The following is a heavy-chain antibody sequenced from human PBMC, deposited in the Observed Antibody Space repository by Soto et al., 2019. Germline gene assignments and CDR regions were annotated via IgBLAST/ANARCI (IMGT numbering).Heavy chain of an antibody. CDR2: VSQGGNVRYTTEGDT. D-gene: IGHD2-8*01. V-gene: IGHV4-59*01. CDR1: GVSLDNFF. CDR3: ARDRGGLTVSAIPLGEWFDT. J-gene: IGHJ5*02. Sequence: QVQLQESGPGLLRPSETLSLTCTVSGVSLDNFFWSWIRQTPGKGPERISYVSQGGNVRYTTEGDTSGHYPTLDTRATISLDLPMNHFSLTLTFVPAADSAVYYWARDRGGLTVSAIPLGEWFDTWHQGSPVTVSS.